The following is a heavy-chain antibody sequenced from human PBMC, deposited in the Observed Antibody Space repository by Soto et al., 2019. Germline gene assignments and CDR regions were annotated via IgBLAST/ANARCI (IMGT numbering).Heavy chain of an antibody. V-gene: IGHV1-8*01. CDR3: ARVFTVRRGSGSDY. Sequence: QVQVVQSGAEVKKPGASVKVSCKASGYTFTSYDIHWVRQATGQGLEWMGWMNPYSGNIGYAQKVQGRVTMTRNTSISTAYMELSSLRSEDTAIYYCARVFTVRRGSGSDYWGQGTLVTVSS. D-gene: IGHD1-26*01. CDR2: MNPYSGNI. J-gene: IGHJ4*02. CDR1: GYTFTSYD.